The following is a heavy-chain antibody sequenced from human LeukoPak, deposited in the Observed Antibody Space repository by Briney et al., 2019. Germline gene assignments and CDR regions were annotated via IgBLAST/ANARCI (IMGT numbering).Heavy chain of an antibody. J-gene: IGHJ4*02. Sequence: GGSLRLSCAASGFTFSSYGMSWVRQAPGKGLEWVSAISGSGGSTYYADSVKGRFTISRDNSKNTLYLQMNSLRAEDTAIYYCAKDWDWELLIFDYWGQGTLVTVSS. V-gene: IGHV3-23*01. CDR3: AKDWDWELLIFDY. D-gene: IGHD1-26*01. CDR1: GFTFSSYG. CDR2: ISGSGGST.